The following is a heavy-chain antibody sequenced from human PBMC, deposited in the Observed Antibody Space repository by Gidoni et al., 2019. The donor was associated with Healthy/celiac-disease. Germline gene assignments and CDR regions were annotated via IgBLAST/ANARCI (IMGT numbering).Heavy chain of an antibody. J-gene: IGHJ4*02. D-gene: IGHD3-22*01. CDR1: GFPCSNAG. CDR2: IKSKTDGGTT. Sequence: EVQLVESGGGLVKPGGSLRRSCEASGFPCSNAGMSWVRQAPGKGLEWVGRIKSKTDGGTTDYAAPVKGRFTISRDDSKNTLYLQMNSLKTEDTAVYYCTTDSGDYYDSSGYYDYWGQGTLVTVSS. CDR3: TTDSGDYYDSSGYYDY. V-gene: IGHV3-15*01.